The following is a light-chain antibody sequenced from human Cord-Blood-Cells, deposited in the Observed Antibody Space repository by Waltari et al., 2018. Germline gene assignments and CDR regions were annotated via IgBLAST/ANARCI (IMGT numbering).Light chain of an antibody. J-gene: IGLJ2*01. CDR3: SSYAGSNNFV. CDR2: EVS. V-gene: IGLV2-8*01. CDR1: SSDVGGYNY. Sequence: QSALTQPPSASGSPGQSVTIPCTGTSSDVGGYNYLSWYQQHPGKAPKLIIYEVSKRPSGVPDRFSGSKSGNTASLTVSGLQAEDEADYYCSSYAGSNNFVFGGGTKLTVL.